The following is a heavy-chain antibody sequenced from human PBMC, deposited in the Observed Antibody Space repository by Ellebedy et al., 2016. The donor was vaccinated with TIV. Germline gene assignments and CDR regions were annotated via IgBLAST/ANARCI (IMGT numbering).Heavy chain of an antibody. Sequence: AASVKVSCKASGGTFSNYAISWVRQAPGQGLEWMGGIIPIFGTANYAQKFQGRVTITADESTSTAYMDMSSLRSEDSAIYYCARGPQSFWNGFYGPDYYYYGMDVWGQGTTVTVSS. D-gene: IGHD3-3*01. CDR1: GGTFSNYA. V-gene: IGHV1-69*13. CDR2: IIPIFGTA. CDR3: ARGPQSFWNGFYGPDYYYYGMDV. J-gene: IGHJ6*02.